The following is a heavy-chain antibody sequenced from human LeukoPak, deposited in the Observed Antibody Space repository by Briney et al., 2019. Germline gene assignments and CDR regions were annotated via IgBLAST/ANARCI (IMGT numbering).Heavy chain of an antibody. CDR1: GFTFSSYS. V-gene: IGHV3-21*01. J-gene: IGHJ4*02. Sequence: PGGSLRLSCAASGFTFSSYSMNWVRQAPGKGLEWVSSISSSSSYTYYADSVKGRFTISRDNAKNSLYLQMNSLRAEDTAVYYCARDQGSGWYYFDYWGQGTLVTVSS. D-gene: IGHD6-19*01. CDR3: ARDQGSGWYYFDY. CDR2: ISSSSSYT.